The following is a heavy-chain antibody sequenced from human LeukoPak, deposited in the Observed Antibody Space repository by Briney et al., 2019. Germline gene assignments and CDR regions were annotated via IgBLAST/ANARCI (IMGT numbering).Heavy chain of an antibody. D-gene: IGHD3-3*01. V-gene: IGHV3-33*01. CDR1: GFTFSSYG. J-gene: IGHJ4*02. CDR2: IWYDGSNK. CDR3: ARGGYDFWSGYSNVDY. Sequence: GGSLRLSCAASGFTFSSYGMHWVRQAPGKGLEGVAVIWYDGSNKYYADSVKGRFTISRDNSKNTLYLQMNSLRAEDTAVYYCARGGYDFWSGYSNVDYWGQGTLVTVSS.